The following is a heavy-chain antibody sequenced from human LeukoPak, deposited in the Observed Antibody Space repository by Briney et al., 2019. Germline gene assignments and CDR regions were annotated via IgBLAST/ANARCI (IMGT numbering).Heavy chain of an antibody. V-gene: IGHV3-23*01. CDR3: AKGPDNYDFWSGYYGY. J-gene: IGHJ4*02. D-gene: IGHD3-3*01. CDR2: ISGSGGST. Sequence: GGSLRLSCAASGFTFSSYAMSWVRQAPGKGLEWVSAISGSGGSTYYADSVKGRFTISRDNSKDTLYLQMNSLRAEDTAVYYCAKGPDNYDFWSGYYGYWGQGTLVTVSS. CDR1: GFTFSSYA.